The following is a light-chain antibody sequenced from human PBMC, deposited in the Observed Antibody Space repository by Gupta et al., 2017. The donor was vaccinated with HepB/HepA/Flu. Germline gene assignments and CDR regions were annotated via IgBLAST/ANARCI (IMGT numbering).Light chain of an antibody. J-gene: IGKJ1*01. CDR3: RQHDSYRQT. CDR2: SAS. V-gene: IGKV1-17*01. Sequence: DIQMTQSPSSLSGSVGDRVAITCRASQDIKNDLGWYQQKPGKAPKRLIYSASSVQSGVPSRFSGSGSGTEFTLTISSLQPEDFATYYCRQHDSYRQTFGQGTKVEIK. CDR1: QDIKND.